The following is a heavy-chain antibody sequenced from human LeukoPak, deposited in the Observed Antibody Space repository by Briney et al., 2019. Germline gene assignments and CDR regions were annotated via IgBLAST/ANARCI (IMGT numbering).Heavy chain of an antibody. D-gene: IGHD2-2*01. CDR1: GGTFSSYA. J-gene: IGHJ2*01. CDR3: ACCSSTSCPTGDWYFDL. V-gene: IGHV1-69*13. Sequence: GASVKVSCKASGGTFSSYAISWVRQAPGQGLEWMGGIIPIFGTANYAQKFQGRVTITADESTSTAYMELSSLRSEDTAVYYCACCSSTSCPTGDWYFDLWGRGTLVTVSS. CDR2: IIPIFGTA.